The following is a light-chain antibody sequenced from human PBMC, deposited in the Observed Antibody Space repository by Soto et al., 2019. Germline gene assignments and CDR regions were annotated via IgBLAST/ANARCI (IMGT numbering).Light chain of an antibody. V-gene: IGKV1-9*01. CDR3: QQLSNWPLT. CDR1: QSVSSY. CDR2: GAS. Sequence: IQMTPSQSYLPASVGDRVTITCRASQSVSSYLAWYQQKPGKAPNLLIFGASTRHSGIPSRFSGSGSGTEFTLTISSLEPEDFATYYCQQLSNWPLTFGQGTRLEIK. J-gene: IGKJ5*01.